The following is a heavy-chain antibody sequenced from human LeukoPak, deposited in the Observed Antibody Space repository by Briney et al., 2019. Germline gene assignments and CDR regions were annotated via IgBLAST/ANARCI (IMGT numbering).Heavy chain of an antibody. V-gene: IGHV4-59*01. J-gene: IGHJ4*02. CDR3: ARVGGVWGDIDS. Sequence: SETLSLTCTASGGSISTYYWSWIRQPPGKGLEWVGCISYTGNTNYNPSLKSRVSISVDTSKNQFSLKLNSVTAADTAVYYCARVGGVWGDIDSWGQGTLVTVSS. CDR2: ISYTGNT. D-gene: IGHD3-16*01. CDR1: GGSISTYY.